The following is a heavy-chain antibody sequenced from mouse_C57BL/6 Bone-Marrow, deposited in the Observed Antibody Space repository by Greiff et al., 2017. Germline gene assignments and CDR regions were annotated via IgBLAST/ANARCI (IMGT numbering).Heavy chain of an antibody. CDR3: ARSRYQIYYDYLDY. CDR2: IDPSDSYT. V-gene: IGHV1-50*01. Sequence: QVQLQQPGAELVKPGASVKLSCKASGYTFTSYWMQWVKQRPGQGLEWIGEIDPSDSYTNYNQKFKGKATLTVDTSSSTAYMQLSSLTSEDSAVYYCARSRYQIYYDYLDYWGQGTTLTVSS. J-gene: IGHJ2*01. D-gene: IGHD2-4*01. CDR1: GYTFTSYW.